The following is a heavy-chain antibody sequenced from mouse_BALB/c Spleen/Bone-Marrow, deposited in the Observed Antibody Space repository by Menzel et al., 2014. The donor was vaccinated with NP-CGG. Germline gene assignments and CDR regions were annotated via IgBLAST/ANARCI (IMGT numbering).Heavy chain of an antibody. J-gene: IGHJ2*01. V-gene: IGHV7-3*02. CDR3: ARDKGRVFFDY. CDR2: IRNKANGYIT. Sequence: EVQLQQSGGGLVQPGGSLRLSCATSGFTFTDYYMNWVRQPPGKALEWLGFIRNKANGYITEYSASVKGRFTISRDNSQNILYLQMNTLRAEDSATYYCARDKGRVFFDYWGQGTTLTVSS. CDR1: GFTFTDYY.